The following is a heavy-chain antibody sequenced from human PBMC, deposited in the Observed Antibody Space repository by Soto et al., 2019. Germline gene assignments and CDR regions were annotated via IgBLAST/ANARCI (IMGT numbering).Heavy chain of an antibody. D-gene: IGHD3-16*01. CDR2: IWHDGGNK. CDR3: ARDGDVNTGFGKDY. Sequence: GGSLRLSCAASGFTFSSYGMHWVRQAPGKGLEWVAFIWHDGGNKFYAESVKGRFTISRDNSKNTLYLQMTSLSAEDTAMYYCARDGDVNTGFGKDYWGQGTLVTVSS. J-gene: IGHJ4*02. V-gene: IGHV3-33*01. CDR1: GFTFSSYG.